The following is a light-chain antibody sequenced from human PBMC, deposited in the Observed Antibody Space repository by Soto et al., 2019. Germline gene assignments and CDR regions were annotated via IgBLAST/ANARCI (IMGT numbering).Light chain of an antibody. CDR2: DAS. Sequence: KLPLSLSSLSASVGVRVNLTCQACQDISNYLNWYQQKPGKAPKLPIYDASNLETGVPSRFSGSGSGTDFTFTISSLQPEDIATYYCQQYDNLPITFGQGTRLEIK. CDR1: QDISNY. J-gene: IGKJ5*01. CDR3: QQYDNLPIT. V-gene: IGKV1-33*01.